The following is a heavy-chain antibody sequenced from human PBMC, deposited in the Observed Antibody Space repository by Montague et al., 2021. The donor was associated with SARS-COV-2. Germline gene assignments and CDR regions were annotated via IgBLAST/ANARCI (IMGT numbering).Heavy chain of an antibody. CDR2: IKQSGST. CDR3: AGGHLSVSMIVVVFTSASYYFDY. D-gene: IGHD3-22*01. J-gene: IGHJ4*02. V-gene: IGHV4-34*01. Sequence: SETLSLTCGVYGGSFGDDHWSWIRRPPGKGLEWIGDIKQSGSTNYNPSLKSRVTISVDTSRNQFSLKLTSVTATDTAVYFCAGGHLSVSMIVVVFTSASYYFDYWGQGALVTVSS. CDR1: GGSFGDDH.